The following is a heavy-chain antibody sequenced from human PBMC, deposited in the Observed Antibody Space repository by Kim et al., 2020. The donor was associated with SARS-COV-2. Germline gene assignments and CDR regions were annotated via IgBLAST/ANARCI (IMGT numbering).Heavy chain of an antibody. CDR3: ARDPGGYGGRTFDI. CDR2: IYYSGST. J-gene: IGHJ3*02. CDR1: GGSISSYY. Sequence: SETLSLTCTVSGGSISSYYWSWIRQPPGKGLEWIGYIYYSGSTNYNPSLKSRVTISVDTSKNQFSLKLSSVTAADTAVYYCARDPGGYGGRTFDIWGQGT. D-gene: IGHD2-15*01. V-gene: IGHV4-59*01.